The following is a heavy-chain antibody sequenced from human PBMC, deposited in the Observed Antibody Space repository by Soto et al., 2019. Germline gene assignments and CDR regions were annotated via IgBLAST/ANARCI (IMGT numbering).Heavy chain of an antibody. CDR1: GFTISSYS. Sequence: EVQLVESGGGLVQPGGSLRLSCAASGFTISSYSMNWVRQAPGTGLEWVSYISSSSSTIYYEDSVKGCLTMSRDNAKXXXXXXXXXXXXXXXXXXXXXXXGYXFDYWGQGTLVTVSS. J-gene: IGHJ4*02. D-gene: IGHD5-12*01. CDR3: XXXGYXFDY. CDR2: ISSSSSTI. V-gene: IGHV3-48*01.